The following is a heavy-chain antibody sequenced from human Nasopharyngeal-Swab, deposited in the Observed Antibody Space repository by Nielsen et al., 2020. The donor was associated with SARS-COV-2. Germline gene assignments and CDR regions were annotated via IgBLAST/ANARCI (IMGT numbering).Heavy chain of an antibody. V-gene: IGHV4-59*08. CDR1: GGSISSYY. D-gene: IGHD5-18*01. CDR3: ARVDTAMIEAYFDY. Sequence: SETLSLTCTVSGGSISSYYWSWIRQPPGKGLGWIGYIYYSGSTYYNPSLKSRVTISVDTSKNQFSLKLSSVTAADTAVYYCARVDTAMIEAYFDYWGQGTLVTVSS. J-gene: IGHJ4*02. CDR2: IYYSGST.